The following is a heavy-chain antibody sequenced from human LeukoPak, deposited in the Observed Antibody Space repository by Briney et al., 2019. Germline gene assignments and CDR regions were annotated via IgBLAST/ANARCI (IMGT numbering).Heavy chain of an antibody. J-gene: IGHJ4*02. CDR1: GFTFSTYA. CDR2: ISGSGGVT. Sequence: GGSLRLSCAASGFTFSTYAMSWVRQAPGKGLQWVSAISGSGGVTYYADPVKGRFTISRVNSKNTLYLQMNSLRAEDTAVYYCAKGTMDGGQYYYDSSGGQGTLVTVSS. D-gene: IGHD3-22*01. CDR3: AKGTMDGGQYYYDSS. V-gene: IGHV3-23*01.